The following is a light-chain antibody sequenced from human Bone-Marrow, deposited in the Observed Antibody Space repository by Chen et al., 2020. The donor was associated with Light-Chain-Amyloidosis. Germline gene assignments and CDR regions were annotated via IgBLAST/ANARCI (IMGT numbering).Light chain of an antibody. V-gene: IGLV2-14*01. CDR3: SSFTSSSSYV. J-gene: IGLJ1*01. CDR2: AVS. Sequence: QSALTQPASVSGSPGQSTPIPCTGTSGDVGTYTYVSWYQQHPGKAPKVMIYAVSNRPSGVSNRFSGSKSGNTASLTISGLQAEDEADYYCSSFTSSSSYVFGPGTKVTVL. CDR1: SGDVGTYTY.